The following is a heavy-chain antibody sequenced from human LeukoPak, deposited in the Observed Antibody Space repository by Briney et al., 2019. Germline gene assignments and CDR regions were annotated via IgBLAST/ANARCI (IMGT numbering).Heavy chain of an antibody. V-gene: IGHV3-23*01. CDR1: GFTFSSYA. Sequence: GGSLRLSCAASGFTFSSYAMSWVRQAPGKGLEWVSAISGSGGSTYYADSVKGRFTISRDNPKNTLYLQMNSLRAEDTAVYYCAKGPTTVVGGGYFDYWGQGTLVTVSS. J-gene: IGHJ4*02. D-gene: IGHD4-23*01. CDR3: AKGPTTVVGGGYFDY. CDR2: ISGSGGST.